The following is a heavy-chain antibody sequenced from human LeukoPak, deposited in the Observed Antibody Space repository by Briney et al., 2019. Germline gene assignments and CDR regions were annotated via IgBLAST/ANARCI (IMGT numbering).Heavy chain of an antibody. CDR3: ARVGFSPRLPVAPWFDP. CDR1: GGSISSGDYY. CDR2: IYYSGST. D-gene: IGHD5-18*01. Sequence: PSETLSLTCTVSGGSISSGDYYWSWIRQPPGKGLEWIGYIYYSGSTYYNPSLKSRVTISVDTSKNQFSLKLSSVTAADTAVYYCARVGFSPRLPVAPWFDPWGQGTLVTVSS. J-gene: IGHJ5*02. V-gene: IGHV4-30-4*01.